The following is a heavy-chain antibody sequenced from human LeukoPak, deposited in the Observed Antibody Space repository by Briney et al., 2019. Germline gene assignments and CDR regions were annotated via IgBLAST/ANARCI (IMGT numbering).Heavy chain of an antibody. Sequence: SETLSLTCTVSGGSISSSSYYWGWIRQPPGKGLEWIGSIYYSGSTYYNPSLKSRVTISVDTSKSQFSLKLSSVTAADTAVYYCARLVMRADLPDYWGQGTLVTVSS. CDR3: ARLVMRADLPDY. D-gene: IGHD4-23*01. CDR1: GGSISSSSYY. CDR2: IYYSGST. V-gene: IGHV4-39*01. J-gene: IGHJ4*02.